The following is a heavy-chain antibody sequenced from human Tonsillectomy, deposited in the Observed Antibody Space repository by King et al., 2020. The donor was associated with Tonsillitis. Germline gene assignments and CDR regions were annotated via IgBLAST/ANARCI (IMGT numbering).Heavy chain of an antibody. Sequence: VQLLESGGGVVQPGGSLRLSCATSGFTFDDYAMHWVRQAPGKGLEWVSLISGDGGKTFYKVSVKGRFTISRENSKNSLYMQMNSRRTEDTALYYCVKDGQFGQTGYYYMDVWGKGTTVTVSS. CDR1: GFTFDDYA. D-gene: IGHD3-10*01. CDR2: ISGDGGKT. CDR3: VKDGQFGQTGYYYMDV. V-gene: IGHV3-43*02. J-gene: IGHJ6*03.